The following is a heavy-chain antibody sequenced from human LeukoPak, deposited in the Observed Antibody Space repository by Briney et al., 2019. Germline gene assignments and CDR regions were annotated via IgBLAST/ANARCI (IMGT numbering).Heavy chain of an antibody. CDR2: ISYDGNNK. V-gene: IGHV3-30-3*01. CDR1: GFTFSSYV. J-gene: IGHJ4*02. D-gene: IGHD2-2*03. CDR3: ARARGGYCSSTSCYSLDY. Sequence: PGGSLRLSCAASGFTFSSYVMHWVRQASGKGLEWVAVISYDGNNKYYADSVKGQFTISRDNSNNTMYLQMNSLRVEDTAVYYCARARGGYCSSTSCYSLDYWGQGTLVTVSS.